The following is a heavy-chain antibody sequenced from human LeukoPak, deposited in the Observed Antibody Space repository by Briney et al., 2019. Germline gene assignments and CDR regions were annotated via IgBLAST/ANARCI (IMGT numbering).Heavy chain of an antibody. V-gene: IGHV3-23*01. J-gene: IGHJ4*02. Sequence: GGSLRLSCLTSGFTLSTNAMSWIRQAPGKGLEWISGISGSGASTYYADSVKGRFTISRDDSRNTLYLQMNSLRGDDTAVYYCAKDVGKWESLHFFDYWGQGTLVTVSS. CDR3: AKDVGKWESLHFFDY. CDR1: GFTLSTNA. CDR2: ISGSGAST. D-gene: IGHD1-26*01.